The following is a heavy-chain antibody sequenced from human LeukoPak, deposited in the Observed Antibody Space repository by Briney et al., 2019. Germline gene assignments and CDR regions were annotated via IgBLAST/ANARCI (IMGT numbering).Heavy chain of an antibody. CDR1: GGSFSGYY. CDR2: INHSGST. J-gene: IGHJ4*02. V-gene: IGHV4-34*01. CDR3: ARGLRYYYDSSGYFRKYFDY. D-gene: IGHD3-22*01. Sequence: PSETLSLTCAVYGGSFSGYYWSWIRQPPGKGLEWTGEINHSGSTNYNPSLKSRVTISVDTSKNQFSLNLSSVTAADTAVYYCARGLRYYYDSSGYFRKYFDYWGQGTLVTVSS.